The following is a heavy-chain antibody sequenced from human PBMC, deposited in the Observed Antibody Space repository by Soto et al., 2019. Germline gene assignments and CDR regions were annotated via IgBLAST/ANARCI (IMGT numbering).Heavy chain of an antibody. Sequence: SETLSLTCAVSGGSISSSNWWSWVRQPPGKGLEWIGEIYHSGSTNYNPSLKSRVTISVDKSKNQFSLKLSSVAAADTAVYYCARAPMYYDILTGYSKDYYYYGMDVWGQGTTVTVSS. CDR2: IYHSGST. D-gene: IGHD3-9*01. V-gene: IGHV4-4*02. J-gene: IGHJ6*02. CDR1: GGSISSSNW. CDR3: ARAPMYYDILTGYSKDYYYYGMDV.